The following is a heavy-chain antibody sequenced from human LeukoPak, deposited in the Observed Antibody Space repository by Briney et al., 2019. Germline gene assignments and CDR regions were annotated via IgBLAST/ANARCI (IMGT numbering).Heavy chain of an antibody. V-gene: IGHV3-7*01. CDR1: GFTFSSYW. D-gene: IGHD4-23*01. CDR2: INGDGSEK. J-gene: IGHJ4*02. Sequence: GGSLRLSCAASGFTFSSYWMTWVRQAPGKGLEWVAHINGDGSEKYYVDSVKGRFIISRDNAKNSLYLQMNSLRAEDTAVYYCARDPRGEYDYGGNSGFAFWGQGTLVTVSS. CDR3: ARDPRGEYDYGGNSGFAF.